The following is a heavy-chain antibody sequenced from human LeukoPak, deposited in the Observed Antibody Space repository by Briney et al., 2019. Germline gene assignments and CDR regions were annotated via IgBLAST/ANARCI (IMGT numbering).Heavy chain of an antibody. D-gene: IGHD1-26*01. Sequence: GGSLRLSCAASGFTFSCSGMHWVRQAPGKGLEWVSTVSHDGSNRYYGDSVKGRFIISRDDSRNTLYLQMNSLRTEDTAMYFCAKDTPSPNSGFYHYWGQGTLVTVSS. V-gene: IGHV3-30*18. CDR2: VSHDGSNR. CDR3: AKDTPSPNSGFYHY. CDR1: GFTFSCSG. J-gene: IGHJ4*02.